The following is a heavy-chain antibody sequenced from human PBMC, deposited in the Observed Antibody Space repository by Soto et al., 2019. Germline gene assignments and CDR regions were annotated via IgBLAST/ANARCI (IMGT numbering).Heavy chain of an antibody. D-gene: IGHD2-15*01. V-gene: IGHV4-34*01. CDR1: GGSFSGYY. CDR3: ARDLRYCSGGSCYYFDY. J-gene: IGHJ4*02. CDR2: INHSGST. Sequence: PSETLSLTCAVYGGSFSGYYWSWIRQPPGKGLEWIGEINHSGSTNYNPSLKSRVTISVDTSKNQFSLKLSSVTAEDTAVYYCARDLRYCSGGSCYYFDYWGQGTLVTVSS.